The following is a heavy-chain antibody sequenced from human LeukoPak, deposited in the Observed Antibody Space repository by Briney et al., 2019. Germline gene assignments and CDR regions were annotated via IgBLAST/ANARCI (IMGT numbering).Heavy chain of an antibody. CDR2: IYYSGST. CDR1: GGSISSYY. CDR3: ARRLYYYDSSGHDAFDI. J-gene: IGHJ3*02. Sequence: SETLSLTCTASGGSISSYYWSWIRQPPGKGLEWIGYIYYSGSTNYNPSLKSRVIISVDTSKNQFSLKLSSVTAADTAVYYCARRLYYYDSSGHDAFDIWGQGTMVTVSS. V-gene: IGHV4-59*01. D-gene: IGHD3-22*01.